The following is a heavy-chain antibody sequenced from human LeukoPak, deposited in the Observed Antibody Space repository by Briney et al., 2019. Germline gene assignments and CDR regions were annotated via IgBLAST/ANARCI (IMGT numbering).Heavy chain of an antibody. CDR3: AREGYCGGDCYIDY. J-gene: IGHJ4*02. CDR1: GGSISSGGYY. Sequence: PSQALSLTCTVSGGSISSGGYYWSWIRQHPGKGLEWIGYIYYSGNTYYNPSVKSRVTISVDTSKNQFSLKLSSVTAADTAVYYCAREGYCGGDCYIDYWGQGTLVTVSA. V-gene: IGHV4-31*03. CDR2: IYYSGNT. D-gene: IGHD2-21*02.